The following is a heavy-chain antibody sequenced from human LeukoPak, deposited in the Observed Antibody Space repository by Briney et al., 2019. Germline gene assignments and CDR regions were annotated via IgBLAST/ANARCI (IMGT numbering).Heavy chain of an antibody. Sequence: GGSLRLSCAASGFTFSSYWMHWVRQAPGKGLVWVSRINSDGSSTSYADSVKGRFIISRDNSKNTLSLQMNSLTAGDTAVYYCVRGPRYYDDSGFHYGVFDIWGQGTVVTVSS. V-gene: IGHV3-74*01. CDR2: INSDGSST. CDR1: GFTFSSYW. D-gene: IGHD3-16*01. J-gene: IGHJ3*02. CDR3: VRGPRYYDDSGFHYGVFDI.